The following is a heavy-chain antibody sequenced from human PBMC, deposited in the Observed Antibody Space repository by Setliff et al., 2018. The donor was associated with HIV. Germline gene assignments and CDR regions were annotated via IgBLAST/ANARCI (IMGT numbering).Heavy chain of an antibody. D-gene: IGHD3-22*01. V-gene: IGHV1-2*02. CDR3: ARGMDDSSGYYYGYYDYYMDV. CDR1: RYTFTGYY. J-gene: IGHJ6*03. CDR2: INPNSGGT. Sequence: ASVKVSCKASRYTFTGYYMHWVRQAPGQGLEWMGWINPNSGGTNYAQKFQGRVTMTRDTSISTAYMELSRLRSDDTSVYYCARGMDDSSGYYYGYYDYYMDVWGKGTTVTVSS.